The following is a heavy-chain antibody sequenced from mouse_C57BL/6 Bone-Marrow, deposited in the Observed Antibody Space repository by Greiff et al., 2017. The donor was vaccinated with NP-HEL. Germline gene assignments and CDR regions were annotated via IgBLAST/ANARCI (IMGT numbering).Heavy chain of an antibody. Sequence: VKLQESGAELVRPGASVKLSCKASGYTFTDYYINWVKQRPGQGLEWIARIYPGSGNTYYNEKFKGKATLTAEKSSSTAYMQLSSLTSEDSAVYFCARSYDGYYGFAYWGQGTLVTVSA. CDR3: ARSYDGYYGFAY. V-gene: IGHV1-76*01. CDR1: GYTFTDYY. J-gene: IGHJ3*01. D-gene: IGHD2-3*01. CDR2: IYPGSGNT.